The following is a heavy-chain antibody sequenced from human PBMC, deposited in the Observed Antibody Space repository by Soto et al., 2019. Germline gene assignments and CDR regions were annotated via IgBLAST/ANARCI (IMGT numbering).Heavy chain of an antibody. CDR1: GYSFTSYW. V-gene: IGHV5-10-1*01. Sequence: GESLKISCQGSGYSFTSYWIGWVRQMPGKGLEWVGRINPSDSYTTYSPSFQGHVTISADKSFSTAYLQWSGLKASDTAMYYCARLGYCTGTSCYTFDSWGQGTLVTVSS. CDR2: INPSDSYT. J-gene: IGHJ4*02. CDR3: ARLGYCTGTSCYTFDS. D-gene: IGHD2-2*02.